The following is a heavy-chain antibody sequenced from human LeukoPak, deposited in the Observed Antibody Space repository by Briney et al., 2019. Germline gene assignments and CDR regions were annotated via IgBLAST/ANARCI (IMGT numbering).Heavy chain of an antibody. CDR3: AKERSSAAFDI. CDR2: SNTDGTI. D-gene: IGHD6-6*01. Sequence: QTGGSLRLSCAASGFTFSYYSMNWVRQAPGKGLEWISYSNTDGTISYADSVKGRCTISRDNSKNTLYLHMNGLTGEDTALYYCAKERSSAAFDIWGQGTMVTVSS. CDR1: GFTFSYYS. V-gene: IGHV3-48*04. J-gene: IGHJ3*02.